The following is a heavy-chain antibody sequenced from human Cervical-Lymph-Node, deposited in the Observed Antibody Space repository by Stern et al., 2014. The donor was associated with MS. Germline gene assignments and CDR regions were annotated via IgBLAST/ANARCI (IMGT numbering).Heavy chain of an antibody. CDR2: ISNDGNHK. CDR3: ARGPWTGRHGDS. CDR1: GFTFSTFA. V-gene: IGHV3-30*04. Sequence: VQLVESGGGVGQPGRSLRLTCAASGFTFSTFAMHWVRQAPGKGLGWVAVISNDGNHKDYGDSVKGRFTISRDNPKKTVFLQMDSLRTEDTAVYYCARGPWTGRHGDSWGQGTLVSVSS. D-gene: IGHD3/OR15-3a*01. J-gene: IGHJ4*02.